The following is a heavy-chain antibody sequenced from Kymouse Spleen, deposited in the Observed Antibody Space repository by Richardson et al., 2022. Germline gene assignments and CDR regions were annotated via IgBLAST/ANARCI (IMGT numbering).Heavy chain of an antibody. CDR1: GFTFSNAW. Sequence: EVQLVESGGGLVKPGGSLRLSCAASGFTFSNAWMSWVRQAPGKGLEWVGRIKSKTDGGTTDYAAPVKGRFTISRDDSKNTLYLQMNSLKTEDTAVYYCTTRGYSGYEDFDYWGQGTLVTVSS. CDR3: TTRGYSGYEDFDY. D-gene: IGHD5-12*01. CDR2: IKSKTDGGTT. V-gene: IGHV3-15*01. J-gene: IGHJ4*02.